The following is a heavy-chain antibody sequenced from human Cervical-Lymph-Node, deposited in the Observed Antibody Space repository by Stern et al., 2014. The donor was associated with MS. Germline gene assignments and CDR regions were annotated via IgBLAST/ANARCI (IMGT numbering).Heavy chain of an antibody. CDR2: IIPIFGTP. J-gene: IGHJ6*02. Sequence: QVQLVQSGAEVKKPGSSVKVSCKASGGTFSSYGISWVRQAPGQGLEWMGGIIPIFGTPNYAQKFQGRVTITADESTSTAYMELSSLRSEDTAMYSCAGLNSAYYYGMDVWGQGTTVTVSS. CDR3: AGLNSAYYYGMDV. V-gene: IGHV1-69*01. D-gene: IGHD1-1*01. CDR1: GGTFSSYG.